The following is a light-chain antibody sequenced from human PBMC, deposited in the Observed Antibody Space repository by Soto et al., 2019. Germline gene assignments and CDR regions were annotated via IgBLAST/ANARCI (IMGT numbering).Light chain of an antibody. Sequence: QLVLTQPPSASGAPGQRVTISCTGSSSNIGAGYDVHWYQQLPGTAPKLLIYGNSNRPSGVPDRFSGSKSGTSASLAITGLQAEDEADYYCQSYDSSLSGSGVFGGGTKVTVL. CDR3: QSYDSSLSGSGV. CDR1: SSNIGAGYD. J-gene: IGLJ2*01. CDR2: GNS. V-gene: IGLV1-40*01.